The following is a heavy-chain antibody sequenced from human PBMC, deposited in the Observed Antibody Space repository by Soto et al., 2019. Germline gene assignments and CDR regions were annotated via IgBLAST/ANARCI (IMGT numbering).Heavy chain of an antibody. CDR2: IYYRGNT. D-gene: IGHD3-16*01. V-gene: IGHV4-31*03. Sequence: SETLSLTCTVSGGSISSDDYYWNWIRQRPGKGLEWIGNIYYRGNTNYNPSLKSRIIMSMGMSENQFSLKLTSVTAADTAVYYCGRGWDYYGMDVWGQGTTVTVSS. CDR3: GRGWDYYGMDV. CDR1: GGSISSDDYY. J-gene: IGHJ6*02.